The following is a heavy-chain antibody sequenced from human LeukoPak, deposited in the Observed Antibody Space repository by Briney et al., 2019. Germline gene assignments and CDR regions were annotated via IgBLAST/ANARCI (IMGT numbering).Heavy chain of an antibody. Sequence: SVKVSCKASGYTFTSYDINWVRQATGQGLEWMGGIIPIFGTANYAQKFQGRVTITTDESTSTAYMELSSLRSEDTAVYYCARGAVRGYSYDVYWYFDLWGRGTLVTVSS. CDR2: IIPIFGTA. D-gene: IGHD5-18*01. CDR3: ARGAVRGYSYDVYWYFDL. CDR1: GYTFTSYD. J-gene: IGHJ2*01. V-gene: IGHV1-69*05.